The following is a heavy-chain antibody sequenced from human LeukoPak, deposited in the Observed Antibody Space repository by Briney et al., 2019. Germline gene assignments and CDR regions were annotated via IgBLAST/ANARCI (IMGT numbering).Heavy chain of an antibody. CDR1: GYTFTSYA. CDR2: INAGNGNT. D-gene: IGHD4-17*01. CDR3: ASLGDYGDYWFDP. J-gene: IGHJ5*02. Sequence: ASVKVSCKASGYTFTSYAMHWVRQAPGQRLEWMGWINAGNGNTKYSQEFQGRVTITRDTSASTAYMELSSLRSEDTAVYYCASLGDYGDYWFDPWGQGTLVTVSS. V-gene: IGHV1-3*03.